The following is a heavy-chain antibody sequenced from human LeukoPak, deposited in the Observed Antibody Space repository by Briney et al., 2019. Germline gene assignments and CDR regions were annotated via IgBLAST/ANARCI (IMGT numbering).Heavy chain of an antibody. Sequence: PEGSLRLSCVASGFTFSTYWMGWVRRAPGKGGEWVANIKEDGSEKYYVDSVKGRFTVSRDNGKNTLFLQMSSLRVEDPAVYYCAIERRQLFTSSWPSWGHGTLVTVSA. D-gene: IGHD6-13*01. CDR1: GFTFSTYW. CDR3: AIERRQLFTSSWPS. J-gene: IGHJ5*01. V-gene: IGHV3-7*01. CDR2: IKEDGSEK.